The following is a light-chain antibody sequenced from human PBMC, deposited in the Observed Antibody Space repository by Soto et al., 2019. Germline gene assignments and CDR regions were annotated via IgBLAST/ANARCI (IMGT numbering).Light chain of an antibody. CDR2: GAS. Sequence: EIVLTQSPGTLSLSPGERVTLSCRASQSVNNNFLAWYQQKPGQAPRLLIYGASSRATGIPDRFSGSGSGTDFTLIISRLESEDFAVYYCQQYVSAPWTFGQGTKVEIK. CDR1: QSVNNNF. J-gene: IGKJ1*01. V-gene: IGKV3-20*01. CDR3: QQYVSAPWT.